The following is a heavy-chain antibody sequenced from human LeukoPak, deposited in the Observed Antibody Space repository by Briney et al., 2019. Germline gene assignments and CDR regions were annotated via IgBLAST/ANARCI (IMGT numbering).Heavy chain of an antibody. J-gene: IGHJ5*02. CDR1: GGSISSSGYY. Sequence: PSETLSLTCTVSGGSISSSGYYWGWIRQPPGKGLEWIGSMYYSGSTYYNPSLKSRVTISVDTSKNQFSLKLSSVTAADTAVYYCARDRLIAATLWDWFDPWGQGTLVTVSS. CDR2: MYYSGST. D-gene: IGHD2-15*01. V-gene: IGHV4-39*07. CDR3: ARDRLIAATLWDWFDP.